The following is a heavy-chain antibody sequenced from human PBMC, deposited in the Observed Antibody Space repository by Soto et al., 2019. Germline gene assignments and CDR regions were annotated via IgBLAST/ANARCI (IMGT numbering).Heavy chain of an antibody. CDR2: TYYSGST. CDR1: GGSISSSRYY. J-gene: IGHJ6*02. Sequence: SETLSLTCTVSGGSISSSRYYWGWIRQPPGKGLEWIGCTYYSGSTYYNPSLKSRVTISVDTSKNQFSLKLSSVTAADTAVYYCASVVVPAAIPYYYYGMDVWGQGTTVTVSS. V-gene: IGHV4-39*01. CDR3: ASVVVPAAIPYYYYGMDV. D-gene: IGHD2-2*02.